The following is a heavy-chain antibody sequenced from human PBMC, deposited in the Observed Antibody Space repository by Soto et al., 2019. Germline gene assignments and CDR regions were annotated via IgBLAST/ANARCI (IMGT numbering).Heavy chain of an antibody. CDR3: ARGYDSPTGDFDY. CDR2: INPSGGST. V-gene: IGHV1-46*01. J-gene: IGHJ4*02. D-gene: IGHD1-1*01. CDR1: GYTFTNYG. Sequence: ASVKVSCKASGYTFTNYGISWVRQAPGQGLEWMGIINPSGGSTSYAQKFQGRVTMTRDTSTSTVYMELSSLRSEDTAVYYCARGYDSPTGDFDYWGQGTLVTVSS.